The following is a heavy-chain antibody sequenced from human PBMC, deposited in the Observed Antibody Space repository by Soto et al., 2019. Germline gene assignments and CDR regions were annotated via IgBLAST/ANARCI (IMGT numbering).Heavy chain of an antibody. D-gene: IGHD5-12*01. V-gene: IGHV3-23*01. CDR2: ISGSGGST. Sequence: GGSLRLSCAASGFTFSSYAMSWVRQAPGKGLEWVSAISGSGGSTYYADSVKGRFTISRDNSKNTLYLLMNSLRAEDTAVYYCAKGGYSGYVYYCYYVMYVWGQGTTVTVSS. CDR3: AKGGYSGYVYYCYYVMYV. J-gene: IGHJ6*02. CDR1: GFTFSSYA.